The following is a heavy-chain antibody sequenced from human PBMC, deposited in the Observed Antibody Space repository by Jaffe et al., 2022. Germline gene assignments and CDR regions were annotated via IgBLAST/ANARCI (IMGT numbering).Heavy chain of an antibody. Sequence: EVQLVQSGAEVKKPGESLKISCKGSGYSFTSYWIGWVRQMPGKGLEWMGIIYPGDSDTRYSPSFQGQVTISADKSISTAYLQWSSLKASDTAMYYCVIDYYDSSGHGGSEYFQHWGQGTLVTVSS. CDR1: GYSFTSYW. V-gene: IGHV5-51*03. CDR3: VIDYYDSSGHGGSEYFQH. CDR2: IYPGDSDT. D-gene: IGHD3-22*01. J-gene: IGHJ1*01.